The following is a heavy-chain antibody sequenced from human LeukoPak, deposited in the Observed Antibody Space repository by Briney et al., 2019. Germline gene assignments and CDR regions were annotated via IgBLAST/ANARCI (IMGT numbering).Heavy chain of an antibody. CDR2: VSADVTST. J-gene: IGHJ4*02. D-gene: IGHD3-3*02. CDR1: GFTLSAYW. CDR3: ARQGSLAD. V-gene: IGHV3-74*01. Sequence: GGSLRLSCAASGFTLSAYWMHWVRQAPGKGLVWVSRVSADVTSTIYADSVKGRFTISRDNAKNTLYLQMNSLRDEDTAVYYCARQGSLADWGRGTLVTVSS.